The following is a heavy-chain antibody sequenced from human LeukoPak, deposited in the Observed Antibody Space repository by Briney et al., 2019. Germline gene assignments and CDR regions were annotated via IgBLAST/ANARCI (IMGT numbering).Heavy chain of an antibody. J-gene: IGHJ4*02. V-gene: IGHV3-9*01. D-gene: IGHD2-2*01. CDR1: GFTFDDYA. Sequence: GGSLRLSCAASGFTFDDYAMHWVRHAPGKGLEWVSGISWNSGSIGYADSVKGRFTISRDNAKNSLYLQMNSLRAEDTALYYCAKSPDCSSTSCYYYFDYWGQGTLVTVSS. CDR3: AKSPDCSSTSCYYYFDY. CDR2: ISWNSGSI.